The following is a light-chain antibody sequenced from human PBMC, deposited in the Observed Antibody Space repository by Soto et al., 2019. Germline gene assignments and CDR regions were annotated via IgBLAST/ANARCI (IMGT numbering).Light chain of an antibody. J-gene: IGLJ1*01. CDR1: SDIGNYNL. CDR2: EVT. CDR3: ASYAGSRTYI. V-gene: IGLV2-23*02. Sequence: QSVLTQPASVSGSPGQSVTISCSGSDIGNYNLVSWYQHLPGRAPKLLIFEVTMRPSGISDRFSGSKSASTASLTISGLRAEDEGDYYCASYAGSRTYIFGSGTKVTLL.